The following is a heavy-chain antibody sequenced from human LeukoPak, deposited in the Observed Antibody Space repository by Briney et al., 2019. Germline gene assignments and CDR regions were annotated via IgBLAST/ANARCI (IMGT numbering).Heavy chain of an antibody. V-gene: IGHV1-8*01. J-gene: IGHJ3*02. CDR1: GYTFTSYD. D-gene: IGHD3-9*01. CDR3: ATSIYYDILTGYYNAFDI. CDR2: MNPNSGNT. Sequence: GASVKVSCKASGYTFTSYDINWVRQATGQGLEWMGWMNPNSGNTGYAQKFQGRVTMTRNTSISTAYMDMSSLRSEDTAVYYCATSIYYDILTGYYNAFDIWGQGTKVTVSS.